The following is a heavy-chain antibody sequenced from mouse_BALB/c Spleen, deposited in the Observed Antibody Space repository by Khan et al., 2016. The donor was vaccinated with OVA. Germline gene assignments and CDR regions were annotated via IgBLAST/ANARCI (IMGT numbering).Heavy chain of an antibody. Sequence: QIQLVQSGPELKQPGETVKISCKASGYTFTNFGLNWVKQAPGKGLEWMGWINTYSGEPTSADDFKGRFAFSLETSASTAYLQIHNLNYEDAATYCCARPRFYSCRMAQWGQGTTVTVSS. V-gene: IGHV9-3-1*01. J-gene: IGHJ4*01. CDR1: GYTFTNFG. CDR2: INTYSGEP. CDR3: ARPRFYSCRMAQ. D-gene: IGHD2-3*01.